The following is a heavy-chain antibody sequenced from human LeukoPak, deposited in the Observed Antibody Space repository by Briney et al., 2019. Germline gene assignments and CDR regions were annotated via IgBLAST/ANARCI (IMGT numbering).Heavy chain of an antibody. D-gene: IGHD2-15*01. Sequence: SETLSLTCSVSGGSITSYYWSWIRQPAGKGLEYIGRIYMSGSTNYNPSLKSRVTMSVDTSKNHFSLKLTSVTAADTAVYYCARVECSGGTCYFDYWGQGTLVAVSS. CDR2: IYMSGST. CDR3: ARVECSGGTCYFDY. V-gene: IGHV4-4*07. J-gene: IGHJ4*02. CDR1: GGSITSYY.